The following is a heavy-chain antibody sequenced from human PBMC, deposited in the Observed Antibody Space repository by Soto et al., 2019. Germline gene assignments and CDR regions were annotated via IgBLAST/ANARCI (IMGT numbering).Heavy chain of an antibody. Sequence: PSGTLSLTCTVSGGSISATVYYWGWIRQPPGKGLEWIGSISYSGSTYYNPSLKSRVTISVDTSRNQFSLKLSSVTAADTAVYYCARHRGSPRYFDYWGQGTLVTVSS. V-gene: IGHV4-39*01. J-gene: IGHJ4*02. D-gene: IGHD3-10*01. CDR1: GGSISATVYY. CDR3: ARHRGSPRYFDY. CDR2: ISYSGST.